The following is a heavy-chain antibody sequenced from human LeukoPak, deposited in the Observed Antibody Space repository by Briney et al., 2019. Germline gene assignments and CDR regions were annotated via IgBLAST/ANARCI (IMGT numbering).Heavy chain of an antibody. CDR3: ARVGTGNDAFDI. CDR1: GSTFSSYS. D-gene: IGHD3/OR15-3a*01. CDR2: ISSSSSYI. J-gene: IGHJ3*02. V-gene: IGHV3-21*01. Sequence: GGSLRLSCAASGSTFSSYSMNWVRQAPGKGLEWVSSISSSSSYIYYADSVKGRFTISRDNAKNSLYLQMNSLRAEDTAVYYCARVGTGNDAFDIWGQGTMVTVSS.